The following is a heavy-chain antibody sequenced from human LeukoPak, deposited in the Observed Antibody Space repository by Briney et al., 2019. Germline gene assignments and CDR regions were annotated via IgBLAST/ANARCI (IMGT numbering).Heavy chain of an antibody. CDR3: ARDRAHSSGWYEDWFDP. Sequence: GGSLRLSCAASGFTFSTYSMNWVRQAPGKGLECVSSISSSSSYIYFADSVKGRFTISRDNAKNSLYLQMNRLRAEDTAVYYCARDRAHSSGWYEDWFDPWGQGTLVTVSS. V-gene: IGHV3-21*01. CDR1: GFTFSTYS. D-gene: IGHD6-19*01. CDR2: ISSSSSYI. J-gene: IGHJ5*02.